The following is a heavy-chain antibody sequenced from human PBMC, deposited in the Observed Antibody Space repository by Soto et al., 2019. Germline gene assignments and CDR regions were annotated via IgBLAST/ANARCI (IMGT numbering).Heavy chain of an antibody. CDR1: GGTFSSYA. CDR3: TSLNPYFDF. V-gene: IGHV1-69*13. J-gene: IGHJ4*02. Sequence: GASVKVSCKASGGTFSSYAISWVRQAPGQGLEWMGGIIPIFGTANYAQKFQGRVTITADESTSTAYMELTNLTSADTAIYFCTSLNPYFDFWGQGTPVTVST. CDR2: IIPIFGTA.